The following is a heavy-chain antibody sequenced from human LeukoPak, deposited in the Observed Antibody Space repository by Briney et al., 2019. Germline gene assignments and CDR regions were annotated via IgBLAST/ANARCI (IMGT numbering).Heavy chain of an antibody. D-gene: IGHD3-3*01. CDR3: ARGVYYFDY. Sequence: GGSLRLSCAVSGFTFSNYWMSWVRQAPGKGLEWVANIKEDGSEIYYVESVKGRFTISRDNAKNSLYLQMNSLRAEDTAVYYCARGVYYFDYWGQGTLVTVSS. V-gene: IGHV3-7*01. J-gene: IGHJ4*02. CDR2: IKEDGSEI. CDR1: GFTFSNYW.